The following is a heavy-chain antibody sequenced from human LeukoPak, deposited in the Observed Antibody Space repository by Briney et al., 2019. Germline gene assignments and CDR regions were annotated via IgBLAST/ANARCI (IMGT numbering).Heavy chain of an antibody. CDR1: GGSFSGYY. CDR3: ARWEGGSYYDFGY. CDR2: INHSGST. V-gene: IGHV4-34*01. J-gene: IGHJ4*02. D-gene: IGHD1-26*01. Sequence: SETLSLTCAVYGGSFSGYYWSWIRQPPGKGLEWIGEINHSGSTNYNPSLKSRVTISVDTSKNQCSLKLSSVTAADTAVYYCARWEGGSYYDFGYWGQGTLVTVSS.